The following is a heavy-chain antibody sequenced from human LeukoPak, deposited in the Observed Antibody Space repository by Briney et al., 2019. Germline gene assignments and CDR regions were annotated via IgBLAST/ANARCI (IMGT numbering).Heavy chain of an antibody. CDR3: ARGGLGSWTFDS. CDR2: ISSSGSTI. D-gene: IGHD1-26*01. CDR1: GFIFSSYS. Sequence: GGSLRLSCAASGFIFSSYSMNWVRQAPGKGLEWVSYISSSGSTIYYVDSVKGRFTISRDNAKYSLHLQMDSLRAEDTAVYSCARGGLGSWTFDSWGQGTLVTVSS. V-gene: IGHV3-48*04. J-gene: IGHJ4*02.